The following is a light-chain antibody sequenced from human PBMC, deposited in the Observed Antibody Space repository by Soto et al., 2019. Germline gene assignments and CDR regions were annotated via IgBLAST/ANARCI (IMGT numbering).Light chain of an antibody. J-gene: IGKJ1*01. CDR3: QQYGSSPRT. CDR2: GAS. CDR1: QSGSSCH. V-gene: IGKV3-20*01. Sequence: EIGLTQFPGTLPLSPGERATLSCWASQSGSSCHLAWYQQKLGQAPRLLIYGASSRATGIPDRFSGSGSGTDFALTISRLEPEDFAVYYCQQYGSSPRTFGQGTKVDIK.